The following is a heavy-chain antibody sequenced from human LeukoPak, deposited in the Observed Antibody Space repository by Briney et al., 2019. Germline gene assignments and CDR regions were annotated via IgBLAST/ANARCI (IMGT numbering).Heavy chain of an antibody. J-gene: IGHJ6*01. D-gene: IGHD2-2*01. V-gene: IGHV4-34*01. CDR2: INHSGST. CDR1: GGSFSGYY. CDR3: ARSAVVVPAAMHYYYGMDV. Sequence: SETLSLTCAVYGGSFSGYYWSWIRQPPGKGLEWIGEINHSGSTNYNPSLKSRVTISVDTSKNQFSLKLSSVTAADTAVYYCARSAVVVPAAMHYYYGMDVWGKGPRSPSPQ.